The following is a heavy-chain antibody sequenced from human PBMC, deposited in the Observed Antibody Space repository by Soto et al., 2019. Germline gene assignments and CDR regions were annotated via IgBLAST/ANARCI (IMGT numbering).Heavy chain of an antibody. Sequence: GGSLRLSCAASGLGVTKNYMSWVRQAPGKGLEWVSIVYSSGSTYYADSVKGRFTISRDTSKNTVSLQMRNLRAEDTAVYYCARVDTYDYYYSMYVWGQGTTVTVSS. CDR2: VYSSGST. J-gene: IGHJ6*02. D-gene: IGHD5-18*01. CDR1: GLGVTKNY. V-gene: IGHV3-53*01. CDR3: ARVDTYDYYYSMYV.